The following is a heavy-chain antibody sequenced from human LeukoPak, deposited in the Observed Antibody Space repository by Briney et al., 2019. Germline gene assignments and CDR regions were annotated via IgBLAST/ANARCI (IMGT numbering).Heavy chain of an antibody. V-gene: IGHV3-23*01. CDR3: AKQGTNGPGGYFDY. Sequence: GGSLRLSCAASGFTFSRYAMSWVRQAPGKGLEWVSAISGRGGSTYYADSVKGRFTISRDNSKNTLYLQMNSLRAEDTAVYYCAKQGTNGPGGYFDYWGQGTLVPVSS. CDR2: ISGRGGST. D-gene: IGHD2-8*01. CDR1: GFTFSRYA. J-gene: IGHJ4*02.